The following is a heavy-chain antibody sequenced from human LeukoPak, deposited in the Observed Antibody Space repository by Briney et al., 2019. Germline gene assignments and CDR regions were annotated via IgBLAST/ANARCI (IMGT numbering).Heavy chain of an antibody. CDR3: ARSMTAYGLDI. Sequence: PSETLSLTCTVSRGSISGDYWSWIRQPPGKGLEWIGYIHYSGSTNYNPSLKSRVTISVDTSKNQFSLKVTSVTAADTAVYYCARSMTAYGLDIWGQGTRVIVSS. V-gene: IGHV4-59*01. CDR2: IHYSGST. J-gene: IGHJ3*02. CDR1: RGSISGDY. D-gene: IGHD2-21*02.